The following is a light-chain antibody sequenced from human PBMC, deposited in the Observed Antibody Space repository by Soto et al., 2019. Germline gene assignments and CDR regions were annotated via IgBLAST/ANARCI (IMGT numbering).Light chain of an antibody. CDR1: SSDVGSYNL. Sequence: QSVLTQPASVSGSPGQSITISCTGTSSDVGSYNLVSWYQQHPGKAPKLMIYEGSKRPSGVSNRFSGSKSGNTASLTISGLQAEDEADYYCCSYEGSRMVFGGGTKLTVL. V-gene: IGLV2-23*01. CDR2: EGS. J-gene: IGLJ2*01. CDR3: CSYEGSRMV.